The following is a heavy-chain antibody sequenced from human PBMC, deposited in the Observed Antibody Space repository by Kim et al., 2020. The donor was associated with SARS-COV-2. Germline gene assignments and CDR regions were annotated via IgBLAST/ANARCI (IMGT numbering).Heavy chain of an antibody. J-gene: IGHJ4*02. CDR2: IMPVYGKT. CDR3: ARSKITMIRGVIMMADHFDR. CDR1: GDNFNTYS. D-gene: IGHD3-10*01. V-gene: IGHV1-69*13. Sequence: SVKVSCKASGDNFNTYSFNWVRQAPGQGLEWMGGIMPVYGKTNYKEEFQGRLTTSADESASTVYMDLRSLTSADTAVYYCARSKITMIRGVIMMADHFDRWAQGTLVTVSS.